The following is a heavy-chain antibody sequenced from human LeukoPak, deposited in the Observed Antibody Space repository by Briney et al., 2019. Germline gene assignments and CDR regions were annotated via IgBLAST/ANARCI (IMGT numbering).Heavy chain of an antibody. J-gene: IGHJ4*02. CDR2: ISYDESNK. V-gene: IGHV3-30-3*01. Sequence: GGSLRLSCAASEFTFRTFAMHWVRQAPGKGLEWVAVISYDESNKYYADSVKGRFTISRDNSKNTLYLQMNSLRAEDTAVYYCAREWTFHFDYWGQGTLVTVSS. CDR1: EFTFRTFA. CDR3: AREWTFHFDY. D-gene: IGHD3/OR15-3a*01.